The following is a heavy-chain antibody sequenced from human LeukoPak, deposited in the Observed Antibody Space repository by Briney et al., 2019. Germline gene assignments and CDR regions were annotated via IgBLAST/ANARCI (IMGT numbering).Heavy chain of an antibody. J-gene: IGHJ4*02. Sequence: GGSLRLSCSASGFNFSKVAMHWVRLAPGKGLEYVSTISSSGGSTYYADSVKGRFTISRDNSKNTLYLQINSLRAEDTAVYYCAALTGVGVKIGFDHWGQGALVVVSS. CDR3: AALTGVGVKIGFDH. V-gene: IGHV3-64*04. CDR2: ISSSGGST. D-gene: IGHD1-20*01. CDR1: GFNFSKVA.